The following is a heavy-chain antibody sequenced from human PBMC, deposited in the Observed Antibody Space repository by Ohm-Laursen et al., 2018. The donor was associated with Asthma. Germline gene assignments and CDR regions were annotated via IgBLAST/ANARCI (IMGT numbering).Heavy chain of an antibody. CDR1: GGSFSGYS. CDR2: IYHSGST. J-gene: IGHJ4*02. D-gene: IGHD3-22*01. CDR3: ARGQYYYDSSGYYYVPPDY. V-gene: IGHV4-30-2*01. Sequence: TLSLTCAVYGGSFSGYSWSWIRQPPGKGLEWIGYIYHSGSTYYNPSLKSRVTISVDRSKNQFSLKLSSVTAADTAVYYCARGQYYYDSSGYYYVPPDYWGQGTLVTVSS.